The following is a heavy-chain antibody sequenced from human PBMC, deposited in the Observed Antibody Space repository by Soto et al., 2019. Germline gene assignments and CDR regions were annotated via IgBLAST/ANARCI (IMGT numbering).Heavy chain of an antibody. CDR1: GFTFTSSA. CDR3: AAELGPRYYDSSGYSFFYYGMDV. J-gene: IGHJ6*02. D-gene: IGHD3-22*01. Sequence: ASVKVSCKASGFTFTSSAVQWVRQARGQRLEWIGWIVVGSGNTNYAQKFQERVTIPRDMSPSTAYMELSSLRSEDTAVYYCAAELGPRYYDSSGYSFFYYGMDVWGQGTTVTVSS. V-gene: IGHV1-58*01. CDR2: IVVGSGNT.